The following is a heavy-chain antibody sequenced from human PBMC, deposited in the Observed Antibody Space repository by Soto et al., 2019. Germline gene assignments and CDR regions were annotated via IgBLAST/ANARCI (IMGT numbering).Heavy chain of an antibody. D-gene: IGHD3-3*01. V-gene: IGHV3-48*03. J-gene: IGHJ6*02. CDR3: ARDLLHYDFWSGSSASFYYGMDV. Sequence: GGSLSLFCAASGFTFSSDEMNWVRQAPGQGLEWVSYISDSGGTVYYADSVKGRFTVSRDNAQNSVYLQMNSLRTEDTAVYYCARDLLHYDFWSGSSASFYYGMDVWVPGTKVTVS. CDR2: ISDSGGTV. CDR1: GFTFSSDE.